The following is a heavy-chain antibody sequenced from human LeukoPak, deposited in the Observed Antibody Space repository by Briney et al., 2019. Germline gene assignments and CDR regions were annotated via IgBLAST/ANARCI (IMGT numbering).Heavy chain of an antibody. V-gene: IGHV3-53*01. CDR3: ARGSSYYDSSGYAIFDY. CDR2: IYSGGST. Sequence: GGSLRLSCAASGFTVSSNYMSWVRQAPGKGLEWVAVIYSGGSTYYADSVKGRFTISRDNSRNTLYLQMNSLRAEDTAVYYCARGSSYYDSSGYAIFDYWGQGTLVTVSS. J-gene: IGHJ4*02. CDR1: GFTVSSNY. D-gene: IGHD3-22*01.